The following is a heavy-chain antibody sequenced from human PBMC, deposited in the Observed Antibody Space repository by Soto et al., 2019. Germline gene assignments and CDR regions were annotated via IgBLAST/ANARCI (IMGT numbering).Heavy chain of an antibody. CDR2: IFYSGTT. Sequence: QLQLQESGPGLVKPSETLSLTCTVSGGSISSGSYYWGWIRQPPGKGLGWIGGIFYSGTTYYNPSLKSRVPISVDTSKNQFSLRLSSVTAADTAVYYCARHLRPDGSGTYYNVGFDYWGQGTLVTVSS. V-gene: IGHV4-39*01. J-gene: IGHJ4*02. CDR3: ARHLRPDGSGTYYNVGFDY. CDR1: GGSISSGSYY. D-gene: IGHD3-10*01.